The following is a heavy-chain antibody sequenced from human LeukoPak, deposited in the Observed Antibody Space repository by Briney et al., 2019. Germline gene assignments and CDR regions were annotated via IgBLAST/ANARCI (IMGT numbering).Heavy chain of an antibody. J-gene: IGHJ4*02. V-gene: IGHV4-59*08. D-gene: IGHD3-9*01. CDR1: GASFSDYY. CDR3: VRRVRYFGQNDY. CDR2: IYYSGGT. Sequence: PSETLSLTCTVSGASFSDYYWSWIRQPPGKGLEWIAYIYYSGGTNYNPSLKSRVTISVGTSNNQFSLDLRSVTAADSAVYYCVRRVRYFGQNDYWGQGTLVTVSS.